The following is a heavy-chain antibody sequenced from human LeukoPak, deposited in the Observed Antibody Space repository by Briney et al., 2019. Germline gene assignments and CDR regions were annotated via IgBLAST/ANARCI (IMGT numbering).Heavy chain of an antibody. V-gene: IGHV1-2*02. J-gene: IGHJ6*02. CDR2: INPNSGGT. D-gene: IGHD3-10*01. Sequence: ASVKVSCKASGYTFTGYYMHWVRQAPGQGLEWMGWINPNSGGTNYAQKFQGRVTMTRDTSISTAYMELSRLRSDDTAVYYCARDCITMVRGVIITSGYYYYGMDVWGQGTAVTVSS. CDR3: ARDCITMVRGVIITSGYYYYGMDV. CDR1: GYTFTGYY.